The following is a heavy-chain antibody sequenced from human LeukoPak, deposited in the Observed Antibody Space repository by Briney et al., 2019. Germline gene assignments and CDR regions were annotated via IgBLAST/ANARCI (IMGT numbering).Heavy chain of an antibody. J-gene: IGHJ5*02. CDR3: ARVALRPIDYSNPEFDP. D-gene: IGHD4-11*01. V-gene: IGHV3-48*01. CDR2: ITSDSSTM. Sequence: GGSLRLSCAASGFTFSSYGMNWVRQAPGQGLEWVSYITSDSSTMFYADSVKGRFTASRDNAENSMYLQMNSLRAEDTAVYYCARVALRPIDYSNPEFDPWGQGTLVTVSS. CDR1: GFTFSSYG.